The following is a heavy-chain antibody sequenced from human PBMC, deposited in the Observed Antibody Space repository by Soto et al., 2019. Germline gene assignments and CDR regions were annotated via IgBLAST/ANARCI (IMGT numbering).Heavy chain of an antibody. CDR2: ISGSGGST. D-gene: IGHD3-10*01. CDR3: ATPVWFGEATHDY. Sequence: GGSLRLSCAASGFTFSSYAMSWVRQAPGKGLEWVSAISGSGGSTYYADSVKGRFTISRDNSKNTLHLQMNSLRAEDTAVYYCATPVWFGEATHDYWGQGTLVTVSS. V-gene: IGHV3-23*01. CDR1: GFTFSSYA. J-gene: IGHJ4*02.